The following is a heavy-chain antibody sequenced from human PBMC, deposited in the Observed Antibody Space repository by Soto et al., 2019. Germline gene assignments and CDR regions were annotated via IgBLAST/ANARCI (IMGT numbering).Heavy chain of an antibody. CDR2: ISGSGGST. CDR3: AKDRGYSSSWYNWFAP. Sequence: GGSLSLSCAASVFTFSSDAISWVRQAPGKGLEWVSAISGSGGSTYYADSVKGRFTISRDNSKNTLYLQMNSLRAEDTAVYYCAKDRGYSSSWYNWFAPWGKGTLGTVS. CDR1: VFTFSSDA. D-gene: IGHD6-13*01. V-gene: IGHV3-23*01. J-gene: IGHJ5*02.